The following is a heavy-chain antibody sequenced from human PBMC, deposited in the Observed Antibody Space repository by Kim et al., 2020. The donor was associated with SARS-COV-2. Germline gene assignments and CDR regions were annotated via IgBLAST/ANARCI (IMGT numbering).Heavy chain of an antibody. V-gene: IGHV4-34*01. D-gene: IGHD6-13*01. J-gene: IGHJ4*02. CDR1: GGSFSGYY. CDR2: INHSGST. CDR3: ARDLAAAGTGFDY. Sequence: SETLSLTCAVYGGSFSGYYWSWIRQPPGKGLEWIGEINHSGSTNYNPSLKSRVTISVDTSKNQFSLKLSSVTAADTAVYYCARDLAAAGTGFDYWGQGTL.